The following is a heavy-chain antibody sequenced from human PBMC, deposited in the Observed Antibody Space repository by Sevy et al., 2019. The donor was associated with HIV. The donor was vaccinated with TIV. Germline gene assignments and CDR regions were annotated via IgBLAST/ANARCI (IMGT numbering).Heavy chain of an antibody. Sequence: GGSLRLSCAASGFTFGSYWMTWVRQAPGRGLEWVANIKEDGSGRFYVDSVRGRFTVSRDNAKKTLYLQMNNLRGEDTALYYCARLYSSSSGRGLDNWGQGALVTVSS. CDR3: ARLYSSSSGRGLDN. CDR1: GFTFGSYW. CDR2: IKEDGSGR. V-gene: IGHV3-7*01. J-gene: IGHJ4*02. D-gene: IGHD6-6*01.